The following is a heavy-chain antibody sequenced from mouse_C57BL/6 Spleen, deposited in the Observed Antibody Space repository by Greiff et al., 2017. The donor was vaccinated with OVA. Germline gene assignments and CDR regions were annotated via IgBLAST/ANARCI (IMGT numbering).Heavy chain of an antibody. CDR1: GYTFTSYW. CDR3: AREGD. CDR2: IDPSDSYT. Sequence: QVQLQQPGAELVMPGASVKLSCKASGYTFTSYWMHWLKRRPGQGLEWIGEIDPSDSYTNYNQKFQGKSTLTVDKSSSTAYMQLSSLTSEDSAVYYCAREGDWGQGTTLTVSS. V-gene: IGHV1-69*01. J-gene: IGHJ2*01.